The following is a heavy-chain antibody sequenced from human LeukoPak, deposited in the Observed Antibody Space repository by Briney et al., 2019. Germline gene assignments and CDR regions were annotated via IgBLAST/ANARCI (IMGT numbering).Heavy chain of an antibody. CDR3: ARDFSEVAVAGTGN. CDR1: GFTFSSYS. D-gene: IGHD6-19*01. J-gene: IGHJ4*02. CDR2: ISSSSSYI. Sequence: KSGGSLRLSCAASGFTFSSYSMNWVRQAPGKGLEWVSSISSSSSYIYYAGSVKGRFTISRDNAKNSLYLQMNSLRAEDTAVYYCARDFSEVAVAGTGNWGQGTLVTVSS. V-gene: IGHV3-21*01.